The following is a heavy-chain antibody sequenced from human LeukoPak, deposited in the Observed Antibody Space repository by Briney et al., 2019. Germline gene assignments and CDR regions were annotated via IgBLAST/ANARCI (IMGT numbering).Heavy chain of an antibody. D-gene: IGHD3-10*01. Sequence: GGPLRLSCAASGFTFSNAWMSWVRQAPGKGLEWVSSISSSSSYIYYADSVKGRFTISRDNAKNSLYLQMNSLRAEDTAVYYCARFPPVRPAHWGQGTLVTVSS. CDR1: GFTFSNAW. J-gene: IGHJ4*02. CDR3: ARFPPVRPAH. CDR2: ISSSSSYI. V-gene: IGHV3-21*01.